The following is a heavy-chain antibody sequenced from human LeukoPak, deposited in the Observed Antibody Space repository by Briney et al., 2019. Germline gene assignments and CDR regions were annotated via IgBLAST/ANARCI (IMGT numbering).Heavy chain of an antibody. J-gene: IGHJ3*02. V-gene: IGHV4-59*01. CDR2: IYYSGST. CDR1: GGSISSYY. CDR3: ARDDTVTGNDAFDI. D-gene: IGHD4-17*01. Sequence: SETLSLTCTVSGGSISSYYWSWIRQPPGKGLEWSGYIYYSGSTNYNPSLKGRVTISLDTSKNQFSLKLSSVTAADTAVYYCARDDTVTGNDAFDIWGQGTMVTVSS.